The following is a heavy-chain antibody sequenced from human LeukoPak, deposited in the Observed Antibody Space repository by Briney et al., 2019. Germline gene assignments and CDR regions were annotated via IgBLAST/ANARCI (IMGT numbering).Heavy chain of an antibody. V-gene: IGHV3-23*01. D-gene: IGHD3-22*01. CDR3: AKEKRITMIVVVITSAEYFQH. J-gene: IGHJ1*01. CDR1: GFTFSSYA. Sequence: GGSLRLSCAASGFTFSSYAMGWVRQAPGKGLEWVSAISGSGGSTYYADSVKGRFTISRDNSKNTLYLQMNSLRAEDTAVYYCAKEKRITMIVVVITSAEYFQHWGQGTLVTVSS. CDR2: ISGSGGST.